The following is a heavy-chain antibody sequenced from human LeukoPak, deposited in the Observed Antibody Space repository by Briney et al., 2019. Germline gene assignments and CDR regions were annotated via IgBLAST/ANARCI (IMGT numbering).Heavy chain of an antibody. Sequence: QTGGSLRLSCAASGFTLSSYAMSWVRQAPGKGLEWVSAISGSGGSTYYADSVKGRFTISRDNSKNTLYLQMNSLRAEDTAVYYCAKDNPKFSYYYDSSGYYDYWGQGTLVTVSS. CDR2: ISGSGGST. CDR1: GFTLSSYA. J-gene: IGHJ4*02. V-gene: IGHV3-23*01. D-gene: IGHD3-22*01. CDR3: AKDNPKFSYYYDSSGYYDY.